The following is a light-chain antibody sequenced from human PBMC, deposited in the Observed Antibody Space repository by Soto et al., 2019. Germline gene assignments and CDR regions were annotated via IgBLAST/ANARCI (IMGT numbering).Light chain of an antibody. CDR2: ATY. V-gene: IGKV1-39*01. CDR3: QQSDRTPLT. Sequence: DIQMTQSPSSLSASVGDRVTITCRASQSITYLNWYQQESGKAPKLLIYATYNLQSGVPSRFSGSGSGTDFTLTISDLQREDFATYYCQQSDRTPLTFGGGTKVEI. CDR1: QSITY. J-gene: IGKJ4*01.